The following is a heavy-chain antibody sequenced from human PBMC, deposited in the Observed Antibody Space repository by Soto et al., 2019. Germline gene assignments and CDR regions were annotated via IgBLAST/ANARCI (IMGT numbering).Heavy chain of an antibody. CDR3: ARATYYYDSSGYSDRVLDY. Sequence: PSETLSLTCTVSGGSISSGGYYWSWIRQHPGKGLEWIGYIYYSGNTYYNPSLKSRVTISEDTSKNQFSLKLSSVTAADTAVYYCARATYYYDSSGYSDRVLDYWGQGTLVTGSS. J-gene: IGHJ4*02. D-gene: IGHD3-22*01. CDR2: IYYSGNT. CDR1: GGSISSGGYY. V-gene: IGHV4-31*03.